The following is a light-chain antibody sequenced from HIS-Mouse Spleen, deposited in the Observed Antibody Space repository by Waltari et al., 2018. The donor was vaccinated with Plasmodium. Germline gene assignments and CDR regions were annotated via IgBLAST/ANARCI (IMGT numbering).Light chain of an antibody. J-gene: IGKJ4*01. CDR1: QGISSY. Sequence: AIRMTPSPSSFSASTGYRVTITCRASQGISSYLAWYQQTPGKAPKLLIYAASTLQSGVPSRFSGSGSGTDFTLTISCLQSEDFATYCCQQYYSYPLTFGGGTKVEIK. CDR2: AAS. CDR3: QQYYSYPLT. V-gene: IGKV1-8*01.